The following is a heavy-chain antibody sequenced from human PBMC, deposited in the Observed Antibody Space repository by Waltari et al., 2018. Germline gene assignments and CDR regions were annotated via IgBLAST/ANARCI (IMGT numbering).Heavy chain of an antibody. V-gene: IGHV1-2*02. Sequence: QVQLVQSGTEVKKPGASVKVSCKASGYTLTCYYMHWVRTAPGQGLEWMGWIDPNSGGTNYAQGFQGRVTMSSDTSISTAYMELSSLRSDDTAVYYCTIWEGHGSAGWYLPFDDWGQGTLVTVSS. CDR3: TIWEGHGSAGWYLPFDD. CDR2: IDPNSGGT. D-gene: IGHD2-2*01. J-gene: IGHJ4*02. CDR1: GYTLTCYY.